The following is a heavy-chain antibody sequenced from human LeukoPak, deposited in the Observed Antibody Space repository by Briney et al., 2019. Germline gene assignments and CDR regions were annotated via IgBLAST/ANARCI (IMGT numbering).Heavy chain of an antibody. V-gene: IGHV3-20*04. J-gene: IGHJ6*03. CDR1: GFTFDDYG. CDR3: ARISYYYDSSGYYYYYYYMDV. D-gene: IGHD3-22*01. CDR2: IDWNGGST. Sequence: GGSLRLSCAASGFTFDDYGMSWVRQAPGKGLEWVSGIDWNGGSTGYADSVKGRFTISRDNAKNSLYLQMNSLRAEDTALYYCARISYYYDSSGYYYYYYYMDVWGKGTTVTVSS.